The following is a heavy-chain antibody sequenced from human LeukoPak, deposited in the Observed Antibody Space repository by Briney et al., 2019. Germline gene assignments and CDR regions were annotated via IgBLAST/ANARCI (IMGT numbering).Heavy chain of an antibody. CDR2: INPNSGGT. CDR1: GYPFTGYY. V-gene: IGHV1-2*02. J-gene: IGHJ4*02. D-gene: IGHD3-9*01. Sequence: ASVTVSCKASGYPFTGYYMHWVRQAPGQGLEWMGWINPNSGGTNFAQRFQGRVTLTWDTSLSTAYMELSRLRSDDTALYYCARVLSDSTGYFYPYWGQGTLVTVSS. CDR3: ARVLSDSTGYFYPY.